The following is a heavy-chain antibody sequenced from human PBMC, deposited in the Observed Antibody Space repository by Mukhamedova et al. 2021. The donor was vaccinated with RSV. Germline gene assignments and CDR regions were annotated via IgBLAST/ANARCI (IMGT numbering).Heavy chain of an antibody. D-gene: IGHD1-26*01. Sequence: GLEWIGYIYYSGSTNYNPSLKSRVTISVDTSKNQFSLKLSSVTAADTAVYYCARDRPLYSGSYYYYYGMDVWGQGTKLTVSS. CDR2: IYYSGST. J-gene: IGHJ6*02. V-gene: IGHV4-59*01. CDR3: ARDRPLYSGSYYYYYGMDV.